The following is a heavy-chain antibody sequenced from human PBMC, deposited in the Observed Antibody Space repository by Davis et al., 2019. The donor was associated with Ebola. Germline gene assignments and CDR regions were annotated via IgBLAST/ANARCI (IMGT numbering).Heavy chain of an antibody. CDR1: GFTFSSYS. V-gene: IGHV3-48*02. Sequence: GGSLRLSCAASGFTFSSYSMNWVRQAPGKGLEWVSYISSSSSTIYYADSVKGRFTISRDNAKNSLYLQMNSLRDEDTAVYYCARVRKITMVREPRGSFDYWGQGTLVTVSS. CDR3: ARVRKITMVREPRGSFDY. D-gene: IGHD3-10*01. J-gene: IGHJ4*02. CDR2: ISSSSSTI.